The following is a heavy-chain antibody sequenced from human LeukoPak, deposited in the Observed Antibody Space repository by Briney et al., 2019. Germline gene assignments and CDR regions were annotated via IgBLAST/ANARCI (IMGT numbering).Heavy chain of an antibody. CDR2: IYYSGST. Sequence: ETSETLSLTCTVSGGSISSYYWNWIRQPPGKGLEWIGYIYYSGSTNYNPSLKSRATISVDTSKNQFSLKLSSVTAADTAVYYCASLGDYYFDYWGQGTLVTVPS. D-gene: IGHD3-16*01. CDR1: GGSISSYY. J-gene: IGHJ4*02. V-gene: IGHV4-59*01. CDR3: ASLGDYYFDY.